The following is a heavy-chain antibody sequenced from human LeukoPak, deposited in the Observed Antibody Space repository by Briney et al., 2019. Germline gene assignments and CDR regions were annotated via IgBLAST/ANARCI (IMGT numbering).Heavy chain of an antibody. CDR1: GFTFSSYA. Sequence: GGSLRLSCAASGFTFSSYAMSWVRQAPGKGLEWVSAISGSGGSTHYADSVKGRFTISRDNSKNTLYLQMNSLRADDTAVYYCAKGRAKATVTTGDHGGQGTLATVSS. V-gene: IGHV3-23*01. CDR2: ISGSGGST. D-gene: IGHD4-17*01. CDR3: AKGRAKATVTTGDH. J-gene: IGHJ4*02.